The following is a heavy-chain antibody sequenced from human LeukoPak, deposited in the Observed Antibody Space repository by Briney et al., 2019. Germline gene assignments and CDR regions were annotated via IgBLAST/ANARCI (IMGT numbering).Heavy chain of an antibody. CDR2: IYYSGST. D-gene: IGHD2-15*01. V-gene: IGHV4-59*01. CDR1: GGSISSYY. Sequence: SETLSLTCTVSGGSISSYYWSWIRQPPGKGLEWIGYIYYSGSTNYNPSLKSRVTISVDTSKNQFSLKLSSVTAADTAVYYCARNVEGYCSGGSCYSYYYYMGVWGKGTTVTVSS. J-gene: IGHJ6*03. CDR3: ARNVEGYCSGGSCYSYYYYMGV.